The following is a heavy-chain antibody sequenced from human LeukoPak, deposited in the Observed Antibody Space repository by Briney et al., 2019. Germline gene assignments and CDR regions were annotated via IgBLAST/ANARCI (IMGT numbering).Heavy chain of an antibody. V-gene: IGHV4-59*13. J-gene: IGHJ4*02. CDR3: ARDRRYCTGGTCYLDPYFDY. D-gene: IGHD2-8*02. Sequence: PSETLSLTCTVSGASISDYFWGWIRQSPGKGLEWIGYIYYKGDTNYNPSLTSRVTISMNTSKNQFSLKLKSVTSADTAVYYWARDRRYCTGGTCYLDPYFDYWGQGTLVTVSS. CDR2: IYYKGDT. CDR1: GASISDYF.